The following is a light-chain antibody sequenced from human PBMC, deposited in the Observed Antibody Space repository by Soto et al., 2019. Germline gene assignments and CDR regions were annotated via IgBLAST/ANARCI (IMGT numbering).Light chain of an antibody. CDR2: DTS. J-gene: IGKJ4*01. CDR1: HNVEKY. Sequence: EVVLTQSPATLSLSPGERAILSCRASHNVEKYLVWYQQKPGQAPRLLIYDTSNRATGIPARFSGSGSETDFTLTISSLDPEDFAVYYCQQRKYWPPLTFGGGTKVELK. V-gene: IGKV3-11*01. CDR3: QQRKYWPPLT.